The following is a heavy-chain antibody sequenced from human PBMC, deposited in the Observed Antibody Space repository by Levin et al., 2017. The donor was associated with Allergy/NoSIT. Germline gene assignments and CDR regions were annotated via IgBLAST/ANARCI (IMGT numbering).Heavy chain of an antibody. CDR1: GFTVSSVY. CDR2: IYTGGTT. J-gene: IGHJ6*03. Sequence: QAGGSLRLSCAASGFTVSSVYISWVRQAPGKGLEWVAVIYTGGTTYYADSVRGRFTLSRDNSKNTLYLQMNTLRTEDTAIYYCARVPVVIPGAPDMDVWGAGTTVTVSS. D-gene: IGHD2-2*01. V-gene: IGHV3-66*01. CDR3: ARVPVVIPGAPDMDV.